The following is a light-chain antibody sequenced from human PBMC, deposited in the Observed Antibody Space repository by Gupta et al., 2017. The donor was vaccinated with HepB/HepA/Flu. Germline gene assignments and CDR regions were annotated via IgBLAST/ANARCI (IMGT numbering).Light chain of an antibody. J-gene: IGKJ4*01. CDR3: QQRKSYPIT. V-gene: IGKV1-9*01. Sequence: DIQLTQSPSFLSASVGDRVTITCRASQDISSYLAWFQQKPGKAPKLLIYAASTLQSGVPSTFSGSGSGTEFTLTISSLQPEDFATYYCQQRKSYPITFGGGTRVEIK. CDR2: AAS. CDR1: QDISSY.